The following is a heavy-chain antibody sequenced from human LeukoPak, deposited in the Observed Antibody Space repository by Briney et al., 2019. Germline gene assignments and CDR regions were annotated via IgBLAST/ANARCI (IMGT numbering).Heavy chain of an antibody. V-gene: IGHV1-46*01. CDR3: ARDRAVAGFRFDY. J-gene: IGHJ4*02. CDR1: GYTFTSYY. Sequence: GASVKVSCKASGYTFTSYYMHWVRQARGQGREWMGVINPSGSITSYAQKFQGRVTMTRDTSTSTVYMELSSLRSEDTAVYYCARDRAVAGFRFDYWGQGTLVTVSS. CDR2: INPSGSIT. D-gene: IGHD6-19*01.